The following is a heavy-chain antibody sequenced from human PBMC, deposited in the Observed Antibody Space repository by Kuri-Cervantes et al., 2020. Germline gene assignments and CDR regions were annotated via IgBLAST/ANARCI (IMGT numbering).Heavy chain of an antibody. CDR1: GDSISTYF. Sequence: SETLSLTCTVSGDSISTYFWSWIRQPPGEGLEWIGYIYYSGSTNYNPSLKSRVSISVDTSKNQFSLKLSSVTAADTAVYYCSRNNYVWGSYRSTGGGFDYWGQGTLVTVSS. CDR3: SRNNYVWGSYRSTGGGFDY. J-gene: IGHJ4*02. D-gene: IGHD3-16*02. CDR2: IYYSGST. V-gene: IGHV4-59*12.